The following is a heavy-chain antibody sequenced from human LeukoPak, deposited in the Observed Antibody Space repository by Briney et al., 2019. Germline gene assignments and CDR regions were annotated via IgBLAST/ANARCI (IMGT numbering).Heavy chain of an antibody. V-gene: IGHV3-11*01. Sequence: GGSLRLSCAVSGFTFTDYYMSWLRQAPGKGLEWISYIRNDATSIYYADSVKGRFTISRDNAKNSLYLQMNSLRANDTAMYYCARSNWLDPWGQGTLVTVSS. CDR1: GFTFTDYY. CDR2: IRNDATSI. J-gene: IGHJ5*02. CDR3: ARSNWLDP.